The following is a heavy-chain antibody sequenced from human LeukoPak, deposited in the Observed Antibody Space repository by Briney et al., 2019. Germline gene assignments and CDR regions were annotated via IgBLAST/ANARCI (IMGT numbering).Heavy chain of an antibody. CDR1: GFTLSNYA. D-gene: IGHD6-6*01. Sequence: GGSLRLSCAVSGFTLSNYAMSWVRQAPGKGLEWVSGFSGSAGSTYYADSVKGRFTISRHDSKNTLYLQMNSLRAEDTAVYYCARVARGDRSSSSGGWFDPWGQGTLVTVSS. J-gene: IGHJ5*02. V-gene: IGHV3-23*01. CDR2: FSGSAGST. CDR3: ARVARGDRSSSSGGWFDP.